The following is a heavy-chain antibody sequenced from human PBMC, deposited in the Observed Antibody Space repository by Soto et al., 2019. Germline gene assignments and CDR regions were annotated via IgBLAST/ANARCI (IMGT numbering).Heavy chain of an antibody. CDR1: GGSTSSGGYY. D-gene: IGHD3-22*01. V-gene: IGHV4-31*03. CDR3: ARDRRYYDSSGYSSFDY. J-gene: IGHJ4*02. CDR2: IYYSGST. Sequence: SETLSLTCTVSGGSTSSGGYYWSWIRQHPGKGLEWIGYIYYSGSTYYNPSLKSRVTISVDTSKNQFSLKLSSVTAADTAVYYCARDRRYYDSSGYSSFDYWGQGTLVTVSS.